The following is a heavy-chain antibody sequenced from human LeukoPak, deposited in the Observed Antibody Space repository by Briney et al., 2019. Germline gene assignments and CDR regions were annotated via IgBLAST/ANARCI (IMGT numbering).Heavy chain of an antibody. D-gene: IGHD3-3*01. V-gene: IGHV4-4*07. Sequence: SETLSLTCTVSGGSISSYYWSWIRQPAGKGLEWIGRIYTSGSTNYNSSLKSRVTMSVDTSKNQFSLKLSSVTAADTAVYYCARFLNGVGSGYYYMDVWGKGTTVTVSS. CDR1: GGSISSYY. CDR2: IYTSGST. CDR3: ARFLNGVGSGYYYMDV. J-gene: IGHJ6*03.